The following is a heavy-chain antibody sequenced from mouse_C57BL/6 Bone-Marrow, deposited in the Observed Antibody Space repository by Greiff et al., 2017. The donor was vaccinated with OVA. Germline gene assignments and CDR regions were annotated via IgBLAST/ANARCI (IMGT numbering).Heavy chain of an antibody. V-gene: IGHV10-1*01. CDR1: GFSFNTYA. Sequence: EAGGGLVQPKGSLKLSCAASGFSFNTYAMNWVRQAPGKGLEWVARIRSKSNNYATYYADSVKDRFTISRDDSESMLYLQMNNLKTEDTAMYYCVRQRGRAWFAYWGQGTLVTVSA. CDR2: IRSKSNNYAT. J-gene: IGHJ3*01. CDR3: VRQRGRAWFAY.